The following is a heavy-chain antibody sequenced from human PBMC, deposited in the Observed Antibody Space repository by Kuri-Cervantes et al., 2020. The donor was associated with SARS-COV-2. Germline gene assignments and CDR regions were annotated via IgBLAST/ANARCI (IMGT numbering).Heavy chain of an antibody. CDR1: GFTFSSYW. CDR3: ASVAGILDY. Sequence: GESLKISCAASGFTFSSYWMHWVRQAPGKGLVWVSRINSDGSSTSYADSVKGLFTISRDNARNTLYLQMNSLRAEDTAVYYCASVAGILDYWGQGTLVTVSS. CDR2: INSDGSST. D-gene: IGHD1-14*01. J-gene: IGHJ4*02. V-gene: IGHV3-74*01.